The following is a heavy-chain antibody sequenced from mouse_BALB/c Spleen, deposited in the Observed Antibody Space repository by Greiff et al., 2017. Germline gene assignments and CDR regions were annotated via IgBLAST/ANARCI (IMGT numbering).Heavy chain of an antibody. J-gene: IGHJ2*01. CDR2: IYPGNVNT. CDR3: ARGGTVVAPDY. Sequence: QVQLQQSGPELVKPGASVRISCKASGYTFTSYYIHWVKQRPGQGLEWIGWIYPGNVNTKYNEKFKGKATLTADKSSSTAYMKLSSLTSEDSAVYFCARGGTVVAPDYWGQGTTLTVSS. CDR1: GYTFTSYY. V-gene: IGHV1S56*01. D-gene: IGHD1-1*01.